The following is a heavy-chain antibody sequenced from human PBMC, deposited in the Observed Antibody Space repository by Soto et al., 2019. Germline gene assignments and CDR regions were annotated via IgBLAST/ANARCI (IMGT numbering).Heavy chain of an antibody. CDR3: ARRPPGKGANWFDP. CDR1: GGSISSYY. CDR2: IYYSGST. Sequence: SETLSPTCTVSGGSISSYYWSWIRQPPGKGLEWIGYIYYSGSTNYNPSLKSRVTISVDTSKNQFSLKLSSVTAADTAVYYCARRPPGKGANWFDPWGQGTLVTVSS. V-gene: IGHV4-59*08. D-gene: IGHD3-16*01. J-gene: IGHJ5*02.